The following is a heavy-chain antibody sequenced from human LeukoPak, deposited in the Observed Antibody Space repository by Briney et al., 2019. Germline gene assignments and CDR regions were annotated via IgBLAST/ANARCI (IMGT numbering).Heavy chain of an antibody. J-gene: IGHJ4*02. CDR3: ATRDVVVAATEHDY. D-gene: IGHD2-15*01. CDR2: INPNSGGT. CDR1: GYTFTGYY. Sequence: ASVKVSCKASGYTFTGYYMHWVRQAPRQGLEWMGWINPNSGGTNYAQKFQGRVTMTRDTSISTAYMELSRLRPDDTAVYYCATRDVVVAATEHDYWGQGTLVTVSS. V-gene: IGHV1-2*02.